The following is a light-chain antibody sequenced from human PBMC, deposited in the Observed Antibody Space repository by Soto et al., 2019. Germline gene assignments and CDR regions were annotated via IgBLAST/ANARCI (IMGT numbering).Light chain of an antibody. CDR2: AVN. Sequence: QSGLTQPPSASGSPGQAVTISCTGTSSDVGGYQYVSWYQQYPGKAPKLMIYAVNKRPSGVPDRFSGSRSGNTASLTVSGLQAEDEADYYCSSYAGSNNYVFGTGTKVTVL. J-gene: IGLJ1*01. CDR3: SSYAGSNNYV. CDR1: SSDVGGYQY. V-gene: IGLV2-8*01.